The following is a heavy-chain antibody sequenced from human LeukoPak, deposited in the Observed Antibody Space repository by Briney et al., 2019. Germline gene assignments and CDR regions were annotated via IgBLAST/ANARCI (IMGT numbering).Heavy chain of an antibody. J-gene: IGHJ4*02. CDR1: GFSFSNYG. CDR2: IWYDGSNK. CDR3: ARAIGTVSDH. D-gene: IGHD1-14*01. V-gene: IGHV3-33*01. Sequence: PGGSLRLSCATSGFSFSNYGMHWVRQAPGKGLEWVAVIWYDGSNKYYGDSVKGRFTISRDNSKNTLYLQMNSLRAEDTAVYYCARAIGTVSDHWGQGTLVTVSS.